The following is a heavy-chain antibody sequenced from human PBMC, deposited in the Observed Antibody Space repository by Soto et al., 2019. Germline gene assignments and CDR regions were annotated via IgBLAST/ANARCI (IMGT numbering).Heavy chain of an antibody. J-gene: IGHJ4*02. CDR2: ISAYTYNT. CDR1: GYSFSTYG. Sequence: QVQLVQSGAEVKKPGASVKVSCKASGYSFSTYGISWVRQAPGQGLEWMGWISAYTYNTNYAQKFQGRVNMTTVSSTSTAVLDLRGLRSDDTAVYYCARRDGTSHHFDYGGLGTVVTVSA. V-gene: IGHV1-18*01. CDR3: ARRDGTSHHFDY. D-gene: IGHD1-1*01.